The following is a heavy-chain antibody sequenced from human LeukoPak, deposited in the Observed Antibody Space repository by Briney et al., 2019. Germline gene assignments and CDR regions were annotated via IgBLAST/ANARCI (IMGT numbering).Heavy chain of an antibody. Sequence: PSETLSLTCTVSGDSMNSGSYYWSWIRQPAGKGLEWIGRISTSGSTNYNPPLKSRLTMSVDTSKNQFSLILSSVTAADTAVYYCMRDSSGYDWFYDYWGQGTLVTVSS. J-gene: IGHJ4*02. CDR2: ISTSGST. CDR3: MRDSSGYDWFYDY. CDR1: GDSMNSGSYY. D-gene: IGHD5-12*01. V-gene: IGHV4-61*02.